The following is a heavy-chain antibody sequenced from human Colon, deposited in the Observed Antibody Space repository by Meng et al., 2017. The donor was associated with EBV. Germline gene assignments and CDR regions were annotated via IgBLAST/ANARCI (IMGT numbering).Heavy chain of an antibody. J-gene: IGHJ4*02. CDR3: ARVPTTGYKDH. V-gene: IGHV4-34*01. CDR1: GGSFSGYV. CDR2: VSHPGSA. D-gene: IGHD3-9*01. Sequence: HVLLQQLGAGLLKPWETLSPSCTVNGGSFSGYVWSWVRQPTGKGMEWIGEVSHPGSANYNPSLKSRVTISVDASEKQFSLRLTSVTAADSAVYYCARVPTTGYKDHWGQGTLVTVSS.